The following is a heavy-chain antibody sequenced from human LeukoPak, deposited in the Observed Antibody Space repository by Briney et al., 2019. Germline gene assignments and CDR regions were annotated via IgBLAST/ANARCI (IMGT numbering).Heavy chain of an antibody. CDR2: IYHSGST. CDR1: GYSISSGYY. V-gene: IGHV4-38-2*02. CDR3: ARVVAAAGNNWFDP. J-gene: IGHJ5*02. Sequence: SETLSLTCTVSGYSISSGYYWGWIRQPPGKGLELIGSIYHSGSTYYNPSLKTRLSISIDTSKNQFSLKLNSVSAADTAVYYCARVVAAAGNNWFDPWGQGTLVTVPS. D-gene: IGHD6-13*01.